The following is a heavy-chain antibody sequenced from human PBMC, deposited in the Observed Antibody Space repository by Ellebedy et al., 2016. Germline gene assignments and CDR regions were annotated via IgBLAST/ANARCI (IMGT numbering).Heavy chain of an antibody. D-gene: IGHD2-8*01. CDR3: ARYSSNSVYRPFDY. CDR2: ISTSPGSI. J-gene: IGHJ4*02. CDR1: GFTFSSYA. Sequence: GGSLRLSCAASGFTFSSYAMTWVRQAPGKGLEWVSGISTSPGSIYYADSVKGRFTISRDNSNNTLYLQMNSLRAEDTAVYYCARYSSNSVYRPFDYWGQGILVTVSS. V-gene: IGHV3-23*01.